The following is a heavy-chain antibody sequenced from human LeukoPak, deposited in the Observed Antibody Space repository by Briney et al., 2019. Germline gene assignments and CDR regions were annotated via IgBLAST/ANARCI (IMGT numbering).Heavy chain of an antibody. CDR1: GFSFTGYY. CDR3: ATDLGGYNYIWGIYRHDAFDI. Sequence: AASVKVSCKASGFSFTGYYIYWVRQAPGQGLQWIGWINPHTGDTYYAQTSQGRVTMTRDTSISTAYLDLSRLRSDDTAVYYCATDLGGYNYIWGIYRHDAFDIWGQGTMVTVSS. CDR2: INPHTGDT. J-gene: IGHJ3*02. D-gene: IGHD3-16*02. V-gene: IGHV1-2*02.